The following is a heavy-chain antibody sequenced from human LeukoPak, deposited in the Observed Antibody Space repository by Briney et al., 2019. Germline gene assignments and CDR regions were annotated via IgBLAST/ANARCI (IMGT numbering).Heavy chain of an antibody. J-gene: IGHJ4*02. CDR2: IIPIFGTA. D-gene: IGHD3-22*01. CDR3: ARGSRRSGSLMYY. Sequence: SVKVSCKASGGTFSSYAISWVRQAPGQGLEWMGGIIPIFGTANCAQNFQGRVTITADESTSTAYMELSSLRSEDTAVYYCARGSRRSGSLMYYWGQGTLVTVSP. CDR1: GGTFSSYA. V-gene: IGHV1-69*13.